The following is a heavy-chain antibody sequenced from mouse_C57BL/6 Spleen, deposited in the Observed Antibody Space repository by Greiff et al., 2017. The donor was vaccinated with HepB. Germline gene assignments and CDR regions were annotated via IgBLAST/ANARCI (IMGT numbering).Heavy chain of an antibody. V-gene: IGHV1-26*01. CDR2: INPNNGGT. J-gene: IGHJ3*01. CDR1: GYTFTDYY. CDR3: ARGGREKNPDWFAY. Sequence: VQLQQSGPELVKPGASVKISCKASGYTFTDYYMNWVKQSHGKSLEWIGDINPNNGGTSYNQKFKGKATLTVDKSSSKAYMEFRSLTAEESAVYYCARGGREKNPDWFAYWGQGTLVTVSA.